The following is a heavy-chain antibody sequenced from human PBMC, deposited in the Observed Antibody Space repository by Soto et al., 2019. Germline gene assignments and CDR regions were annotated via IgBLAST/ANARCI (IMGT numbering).Heavy chain of an antibody. CDR3: ARGSGVTMGFVLDY. V-gene: IGHV4-31*03. Sequence: SETLSLTCTVSGGSISSGGYYWSWIRQHPGKGLEWIGYIYYSGSTYYNPSLKSRVTISVDTSKNQFSLKLSSVTAADTAVYYCARGSGVTMGFVLDYWGQGTLVTVSS. J-gene: IGHJ4*02. D-gene: IGHD4-17*01. CDR1: GGSISSGGYY. CDR2: IYYSGST.